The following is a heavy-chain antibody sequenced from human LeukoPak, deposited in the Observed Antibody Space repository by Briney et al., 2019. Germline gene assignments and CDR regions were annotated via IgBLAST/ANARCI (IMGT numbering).Heavy chain of an antibody. V-gene: IGHV4-30-4*01. J-gene: IGHJ4*02. CDR2: FSYTGST. CDR1: GGSISSGEYY. CDR3: ARALNGYFYAFDS. D-gene: IGHD2/OR15-2a*01. Sequence: SQTLSLTCTVSGGSISSGEYYWSWIRQPPGKGLEWIGYFSYTGSTYYNPSVKSGVSISVDTSKNQFSLKLTSVTAADTAVYYCARALNGYFYAFDSWGQGTLVTVSS.